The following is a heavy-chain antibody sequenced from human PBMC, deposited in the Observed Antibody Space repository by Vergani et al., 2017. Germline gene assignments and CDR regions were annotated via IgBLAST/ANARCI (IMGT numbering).Heavy chain of an antibody. CDR2: IHYSENT. V-gene: IGHV4-59*11. D-gene: IGHD3-10*01. J-gene: IGHJ4*02. CDR1: FDSIRNLY. Sequence: QVQLQESGPGLVKSSETLSLTCSVSFDSIRNLYCNWIRQPPGKGLEWIGSIHYSENTNYNPSLKTRVTISVDTSKNQFSLKLSSVTAADTAVYYCARVGRYYGSGSYYELDYWGQGTLVTVSS. CDR3: ARVGRYYGSGSYYELDY.